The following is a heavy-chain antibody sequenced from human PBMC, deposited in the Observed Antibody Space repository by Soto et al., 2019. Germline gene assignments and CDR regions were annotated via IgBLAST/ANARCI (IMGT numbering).Heavy chain of an antibody. CDR3: TKSSGGSSSVGMDY. CDR2: ITRDGYNK. D-gene: IGHD6-6*01. CDR1: GFIFKNYA. J-gene: IGHJ4*02. V-gene: IGHV3-30*04. Sequence: PGGSLRLSCAGSGFIFKNYALNWVRQAPGKGLEWLASITRDGYNKYYADSVKGRFTISRDNSRDTLSLQMTALRTEDSSIYYCTKSSGGSSSVGMDYWGQGTRVTVSS.